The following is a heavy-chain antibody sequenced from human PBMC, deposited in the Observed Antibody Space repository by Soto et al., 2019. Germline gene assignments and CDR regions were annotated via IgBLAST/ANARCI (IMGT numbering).Heavy chain of an antibody. D-gene: IGHD3-3*01. V-gene: IGHV1-18*01. Sequence: ASVKVSCKASGYTFTSYGISWVRQAPGQGLEWMGWISAYNGNTNYAQKLQGRVTMTTDTSTSTAYMELRSLRSDDTTVYYCARDRRSYDFLRTFEYSGQGTLVTVLL. J-gene: IGHJ4*02. CDR2: ISAYNGNT. CDR3: ARDRRSYDFLRTFEY. CDR1: GYTFTSYG.